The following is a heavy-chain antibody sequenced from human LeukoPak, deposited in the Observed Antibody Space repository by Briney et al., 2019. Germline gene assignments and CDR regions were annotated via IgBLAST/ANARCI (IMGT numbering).Heavy chain of an antibody. Sequence: TETLSLTCTVSGGSISTYYWSWIRRPPGKGLEWIAYIHASGPTNYNPSLKSRITISVDTSKNQFSLKLSSVTAADTAVYYCARHDAGIAARPFDNWGQGTLVTVSS. D-gene: IGHD6-6*01. CDR3: ARHDAGIAARPFDN. CDR1: GGSISTYY. V-gene: IGHV4-4*09. CDR2: IHASGPT. J-gene: IGHJ4*02.